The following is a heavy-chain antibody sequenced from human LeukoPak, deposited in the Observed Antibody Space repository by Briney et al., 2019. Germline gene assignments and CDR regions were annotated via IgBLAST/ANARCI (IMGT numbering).Heavy chain of an antibody. CDR2: MNSNSGDT. CDR3: ARGTTLLGFDY. D-gene: IGHD1-1*01. CDR1: GYTFTSYD. V-gene: IGHV1-8*01. J-gene: IGHJ4*02. Sequence: GASVKVSCKDSGYTFTSYDINWVRQATGQGLEWMGWMNSNSGDTGYAQKFQGRVTMTRNTSISTAYMELSSLRSEDTAVYYCARGTTLLGFDYWGQGTLVTVSS.